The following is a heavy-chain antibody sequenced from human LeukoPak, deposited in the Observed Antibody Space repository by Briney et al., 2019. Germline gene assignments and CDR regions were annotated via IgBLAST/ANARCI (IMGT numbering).Heavy chain of an antibody. J-gene: IGHJ4*02. CDR2: ISGSGGST. CDR3: ARGRGGPSYEYYFDY. D-gene: IGHD1-26*01. V-gene: IGHV3-23*01. CDR1: GFTFSSYG. Sequence: PGGSLRLSCAASGFTFSSYGMSWVRQAPGKGLEWVSAISGSGGSTYYADSVKGRFTISRDNSKNTLYLQMNSLRAEDTAVYYCARGRGGPSYEYYFDYWGQGTLVTVSS.